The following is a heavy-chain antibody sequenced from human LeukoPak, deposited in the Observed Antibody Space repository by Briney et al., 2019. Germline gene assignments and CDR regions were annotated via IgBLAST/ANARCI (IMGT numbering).Heavy chain of an antibody. CDR2: ISSSSSYM. CDR3: ARSDSSGWYGPFGY. D-gene: IGHD6-19*01. CDR1: GFTFSSYS. Sequence: GGSLRLSCAASGFTFSSYSMNWVRQAPGKGLEWVSSISSSSSYMYYADSVRGRFTISRDNAKNSLYLQMNSLRAEDTAVYYCARSDSSGWYGPFGYWGQGTLVTVSS. V-gene: IGHV3-21*01. J-gene: IGHJ4*02.